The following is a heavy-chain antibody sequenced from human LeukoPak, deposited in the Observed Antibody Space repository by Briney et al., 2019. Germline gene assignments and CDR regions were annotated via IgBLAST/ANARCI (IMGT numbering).Heavy chain of an antibody. CDR3: ARVMKELGIPYYYGMDV. CDR1: GFTFSSYG. CDR2: IWYDGSNK. V-gene: IGHV3-33*01. D-gene: IGHD7-27*01. Sequence: GGSLSLSCAASGFTFSSYGMHCVRQAPGKGREGVAVIWYDGSNKYYADSVKGRFTISRDNSKNTLYLQMNSLRAEGTAVYYCARVMKELGIPYYYGMDVWGQGTTVTVSS. J-gene: IGHJ6*02.